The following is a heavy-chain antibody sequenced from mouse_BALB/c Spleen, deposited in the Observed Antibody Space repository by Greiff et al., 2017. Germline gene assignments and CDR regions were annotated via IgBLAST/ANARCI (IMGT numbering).Heavy chain of an antibody. Sequence: EVHLVESGGGLVQPGGSLKLSCAASGFTFSSYTMSWVRQTPGKRLEWVAYISNGGGSTYYPDSVKGRFTISRDNAKNTLYLQMSSLKSEDTAMYYCARDRETGFDYWGQGTTLTVSA. CDR2: ISNGGGST. CDR3: ARDRETGFDY. J-gene: IGHJ2*01. V-gene: IGHV5-12-2*01. CDR1: GFTFSSYT.